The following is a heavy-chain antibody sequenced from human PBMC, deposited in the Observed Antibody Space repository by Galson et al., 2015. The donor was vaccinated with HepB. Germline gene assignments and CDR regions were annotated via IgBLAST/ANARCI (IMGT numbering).Heavy chain of an antibody. CDR2: INSYGGSA. J-gene: IGHJ6*02. D-gene: IGHD6-19*01. CDR1: GFTFSSYA. CDR3: VKVSSGWYYYYGMDV. V-gene: IGHV3-64D*06. Sequence: SLRLSCAASGFTFSSYAMHWVRQAPGKGLEYVSAINSYGGSAYYADSVKGRFTISRDNSKNTLYLQMSSLRAEDTAVYYCVKVSSGWYYYYGMDVWGQGTTVTVSS.